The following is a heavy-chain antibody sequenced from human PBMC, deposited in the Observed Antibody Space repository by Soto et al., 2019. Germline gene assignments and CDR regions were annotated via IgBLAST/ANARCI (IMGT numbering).Heavy chain of an antibody. V-gene: IGHV1-3*01. D-gene: IGHD6-13*01. CDR2: INGGNGNI. CDR3: ARELAAPGTTFDY. CDR1: GFAFTTYS. J-gene: IGHJ4*02. Sequence: ASVKVSCKASGFAFTTYSLHWVRQAPGQRLEWMAWINGGNGNIDYSQKFQNRVTITRDTSASTVYMELSSLRSEDTAVYYCARELAAPGTTFDYWGQGALVTVSS.